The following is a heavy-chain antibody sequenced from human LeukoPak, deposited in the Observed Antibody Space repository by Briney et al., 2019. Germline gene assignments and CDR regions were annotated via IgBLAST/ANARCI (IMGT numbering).Heavy chain of an antibody. D-gene: IGHD5-18*01. CDR1: GGSINSGSYY. J-gene: IGHJ5*02. Sequence: PSETLSLTCTVSGGSINSGSYYWTWIRQPAGKGLEWIGRIYTSGSTYYNPSLKSRVTISVDTSKNQFSLKLSSVTAADTAVYYCARDRDTAMADNWFDPWGQGTLVTVSS. V-gene: IGHV4-61*02. CDR2: IYTSGST. CDR3: ARDRDTAMADNWFDP.